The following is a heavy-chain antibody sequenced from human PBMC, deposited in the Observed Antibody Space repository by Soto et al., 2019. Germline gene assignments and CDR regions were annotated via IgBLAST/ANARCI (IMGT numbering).Heavy chain of an antibody. CDR3: ARGGPTSRWFDP. J-gene: IGHJ5*02. D-gene: IGHD2-2*01. CDR2: INAGNGNT. CDR1: GYTFTSYA. Sequence: QVPLVQSGAEVKKPGASVKVSCKASGYTFTSYAMHWVRQAPGQRLEWMGWINAGNGNTKYSQKFQGRVTITRDTSGSTAYMELSSLRSEDTAVYYCARGGPTSRWFDPWGQGTLVTVAS. V-gene: IGHV1-3*01.